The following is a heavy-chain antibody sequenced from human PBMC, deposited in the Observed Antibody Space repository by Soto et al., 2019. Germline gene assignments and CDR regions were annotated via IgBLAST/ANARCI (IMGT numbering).Heavy chain of an antibody. CDR1: GYTFTSYG. Sequence: ASVKVSCKASGYTFTSYGISWVRQAPGQGLEWMGWISAYNGNTNYAQKLQGRVTMTTDTSTSTAYIELRSLRSDDTAVYYCARDHRDCGGDCYPYYYYYGMDVWG. V-gene: IGHV1-18*01. CDR2: ISAYNGNT. CDR3: ARDHRDCGGDCYPYYYYYGMDV. D-gene: IGHD2-21*02. J-gene: IGHJ6*02.